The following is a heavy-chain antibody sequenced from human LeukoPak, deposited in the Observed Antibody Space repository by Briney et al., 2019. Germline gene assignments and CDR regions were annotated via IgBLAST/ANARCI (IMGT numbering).Heavy chain of an antibody. CDR2: IIPIFGTA. CDR3: ARGSYYYGSGSYYYYYYYYMDV. Sequence: SVKVSCXASGGTFSSYAISWVRQAPGQGLEWMGGIIPIFGTANYAQKFQGRVTITTDESTSTAYMELSSLRSEDTAVYYCARGSYYYGSGSYYYYYYYYMDVWGKGTTVTVSS. V-gene: IGHV1-69*05. CDR1: GGTFSSYA. D-gene: IGHD3-10*01. J-gene: IGHJ6*03.